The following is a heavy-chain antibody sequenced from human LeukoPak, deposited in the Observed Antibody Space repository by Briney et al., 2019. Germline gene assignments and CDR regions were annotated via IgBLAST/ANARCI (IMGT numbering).Heavy chain of an antibody. Sequence: GGSLRLSCTASGFTFNTYSMNWVRQAPGKGLEWVSFISVRSNFIYYADSVKGRFTISRDNAKNSLYLQMSSLRPEDTAVYYCARDRLAARDAFDIWGQGTMVTVSS. V-gene: IGHV3-21*01. CDR1: GFTFNTYS. CDR2: ISVRSNFI. J-gene: IGHJ3*02. CDR3: ARDRLAARDAFDI. D-gene: IGHD6-6*01.